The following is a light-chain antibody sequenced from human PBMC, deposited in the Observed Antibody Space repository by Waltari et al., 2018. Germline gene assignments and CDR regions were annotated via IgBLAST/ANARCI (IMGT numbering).Light chain of an antibody. CDR1: QSVSIY. Sequence: EIVLTPSPPTLSLSHGERVTLSCRASQSVSIYLDWYQQKPGQAPRLLIYDASNRATGIPARFSGSGSGTDFTLTISSLEPEDFAVYYCQQRSNWPPWTFGQGTKVEIK. CDR3: QQRSNWPPWT. CDR2: DAS. J-gene: IGKJ1*01. V-gene: IGKV3-11*01.